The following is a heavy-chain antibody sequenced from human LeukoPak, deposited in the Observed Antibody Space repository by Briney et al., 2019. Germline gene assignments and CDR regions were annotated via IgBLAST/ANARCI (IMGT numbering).Heavy chain of an antibody. CDR1: GGSISSYY. J-gene: IGHJ5*02. CDR2: IFYSGGT. D-gene: IGHD4-17*01. Sequence: SETLSLTCTVSGGSISSYYWSWIRQPPGKGLEWIGFIFYSGGTNSNPSLKSRVTISVDTSKNQFSLKLSSVTAADTAVYYCARHGVDDYGDYRGWFDPWGQGTLVTVFS. CDR3: ARHGVDDYGDYRGWFDP. V-gene: IGHV4-59*08.